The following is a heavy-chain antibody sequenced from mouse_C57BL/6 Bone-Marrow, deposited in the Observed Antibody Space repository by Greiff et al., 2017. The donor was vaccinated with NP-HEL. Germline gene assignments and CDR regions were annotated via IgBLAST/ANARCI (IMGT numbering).Heavy chain of an antibody. J-gene: IGHJ2*01. CDR3: TSFITTDDY. CDR2: IDPENGDT. CDR1: GFNIKDDY. D-gene: IGHD1-1*01. Sequence: EVKLQESGAELVRPGASVKLSCTASGFNIKDDYMHWVKQRPEQGLEWIGWIDPENGDTEYASKFQGKATITADTSSNTAYLQLSSLTSEDTAVYYCTSFITTDDYGGQGTTLTVTA. V-gene: IGHV14-4*01.